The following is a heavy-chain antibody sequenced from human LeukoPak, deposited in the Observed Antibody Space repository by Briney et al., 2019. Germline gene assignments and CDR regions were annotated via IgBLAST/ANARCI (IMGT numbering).Heavy chain of an antibody. CDR1: GFTFSSYA. J-gene: IGHJ4*02. Sequence: EGSLRLSCAASGFTFSSYAMSWVRQAPGKGLEWVSAISGSGGSTYYADSVKGRFTISRDNSKNTLYLQMNSLRAEDTAVYYCAKDVPYVLRYFDWSYWGQGTLVTVSS. D-gene: IGHD3-9*01. CDR3: AKDVPYVLRYFDWSY. V-gene: IGHV3-23*01. CDR2: ISGSGGST.